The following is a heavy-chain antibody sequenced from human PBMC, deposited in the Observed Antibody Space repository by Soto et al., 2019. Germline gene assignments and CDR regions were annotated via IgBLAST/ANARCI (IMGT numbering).Heavy chain of an antibody. CDR2: IYYIGST. CDR1: GGSISSYY. V-gene: IGHV4-59*01. CDR3: ARGLRRQLLNWFDP. J-gene: IGHJ5*02. Sequence: SETLSLTCTVSGGSISSYYWSWIRQPPGKELEWIGYIYYIGSTNYNPSLKSRVTISVDTSKNQFSLKLSSVTAADTAVYYCARGLRRQLLNWFDPWGQGTLVTVSS. D-gene: IGHD2-2*01.